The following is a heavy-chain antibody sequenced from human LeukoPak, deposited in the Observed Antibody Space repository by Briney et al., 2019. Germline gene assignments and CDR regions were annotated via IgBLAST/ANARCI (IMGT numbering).Heavy chain of an antibody. CDR3: ARDFKTTHAFDI. D-gene: IGHD1-7*01. CDR1: GFTFSTYA. V-gene: IGHV3-30-3*01. J-gene: IGHJ3*02. Sequence: GGCLRLSCAASGFTFSTYAIHWVRQGPGKGLEWVAVISYDVSNKYYADSVKGLFTISRDNSKNTLYLQMNSLRAEDTAVYYCARDFKTTHAFDIWGQGTMATVTS. CDR2: ISYDVSNK.